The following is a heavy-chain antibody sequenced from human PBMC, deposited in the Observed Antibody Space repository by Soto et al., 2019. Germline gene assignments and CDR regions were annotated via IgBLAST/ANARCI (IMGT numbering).Heavy chain of an antibody. CDR2: MRRRRNNYAA. CDR3: TRSGGYFGVPPNVRVYNTFYMDV. V-gene: IGHV3-73*01. CDR1: GFAFNDST. D-gene: IGHD3-3*01. Sequence: EVQLVESGGDLVQPGGSLKLSCVASGFAFNDSTIHWVRQASGKGLEWLGSMRRRRNNYAAAYGASVKGRITMSRDDSQETAYLQINSLRTEDTAVYYCTRSGGYFGVPPNVRVYNTFYMDVWGKGTTVTVSS. J-gene: IGHJ6*03.